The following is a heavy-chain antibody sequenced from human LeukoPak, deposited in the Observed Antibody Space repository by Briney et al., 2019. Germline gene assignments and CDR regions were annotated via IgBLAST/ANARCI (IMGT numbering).Heavy chain of an antibody. CDR2: FYTSGST. J-gene: IGHJ5*02. D-gene: IGHD3-10*01. CDR3: AREDITMVRGVMYNWFDP. V-gene: IGHV4-4*07. CDR1: GGSFSGYY. Sequence: PSETLSLTCAVYGGSFSGYYWSWIRQPAGKGLEWIGRFYTSGSTNYNPSLKSRVTISVDTSKNQFSLNLRSVTAADTAVYYCAREDITMVRGVMYNWFDPWGQGTLVTVSS.